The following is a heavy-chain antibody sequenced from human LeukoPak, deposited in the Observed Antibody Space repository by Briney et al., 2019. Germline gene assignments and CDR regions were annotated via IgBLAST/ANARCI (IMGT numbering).Heavy chain of an antibody. D-gene: IGHD5-18*01. CDR1: GFTFSSYA. CDR2: ISGSGGST. V-gene: IGHV3-23*01. Sequence: GGSLRLSCTASGFTFSSYAMSWVRQAPGKGLEWASGISGSGGSTYYADSVKGRFTISRDNSKNTLYLQMNSLRAEDTAVYYCAKAVGYSYGYDDAFDIWGQGTMVTVSS. J-gene: IGHJ3*02. CDR3: AKAVGYSYGYDDAFDI.